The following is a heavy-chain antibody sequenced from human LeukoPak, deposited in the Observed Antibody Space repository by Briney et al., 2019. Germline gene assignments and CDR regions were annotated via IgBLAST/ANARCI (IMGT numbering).Heavy chain of an antibody. CDR2: ISVYNGNT. V-gene: IGHV1-18*01. CDR3: ARDSHPYYDILTGYYSNWFDP. CDR1: GYTFTSYG. J-gene: IGHJ5*02. D-gene: IGHD3-9*01. Sequence: GASVKVSCKASGYTFTSYGISWVRQAPGQGLELMGWISVYNGNTKYAQKLQGRVTMTTDTSTSTAYMELRSLRSDDTAVYYCARDSHPYYDILTGYYSNWFDPWGQGTLVTVSS.